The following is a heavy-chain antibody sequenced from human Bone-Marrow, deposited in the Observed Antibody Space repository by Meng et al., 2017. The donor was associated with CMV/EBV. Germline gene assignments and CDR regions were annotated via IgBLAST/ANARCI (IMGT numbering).Heavy chain of an antibody. CDR3: ARVALYGGNFD. J-gene: IGHJ4*02. Sequence: GGSLRLSCAASGFTFSGYGMNWVRQAPGKGLEGVSYISSSSSTIYYADSVKGRFTISRDNAKNSLYLQMNSLRAEDTAVYYCARVALYGGNFDWGQGTLVTASS. CDR2: ISSSSSTI. V-gene: IGHV3-48*04. CDR1: GFTFSGYG. D-gene: IGHD4/OR15-4a*01.